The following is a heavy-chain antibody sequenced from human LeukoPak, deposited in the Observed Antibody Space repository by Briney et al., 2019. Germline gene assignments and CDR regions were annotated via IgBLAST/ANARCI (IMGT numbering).Heavy chain of an antibody. Sequence: PGGSLRLSCTASGFTFSGYSMNRIRQAPGKGLEWVSSFGTRSTSIYHAGSVKGRFAISRDNAKNSLYLQMNGLRAEDTAVYYCARDRYVGATTAGDSDSWGQGTLVTVSS. CDR1: GFTFSGYS. J-gene: IGHJ4*02. V-gene: IGHV3-21*04. D-gene: IGHD1-26*01. CDR2: FGTRSTSI. CDR3: ARDRYVGATTAGDSDS.